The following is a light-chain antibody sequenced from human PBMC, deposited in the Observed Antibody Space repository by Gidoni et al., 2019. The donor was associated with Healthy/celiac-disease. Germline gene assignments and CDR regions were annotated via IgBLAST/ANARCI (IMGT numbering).Light chain of an antibody. V-gene: IGLV1-40*01. CDR1: SSNIGAGYD. CDR3: QSYDSSLPV. Sequence: QSVLTQPPSVSGAPGQRVTIACTGSSSNIGAGYDVHWYQQLPGTAPKLLIYGNSKRPSVVPDRFSGSKSGTSASLAITGLQAEDEADYYCQSYDSSLPVFGGGTKLTVL. J-gene: IGLJ2*01. CDR2: GNS.